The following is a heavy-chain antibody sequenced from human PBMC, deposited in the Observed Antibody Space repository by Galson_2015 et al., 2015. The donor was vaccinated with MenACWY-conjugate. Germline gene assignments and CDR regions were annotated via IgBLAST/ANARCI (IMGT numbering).Heavy chain of an antibody. CDR3: ATSERFRLYQFYGMDV. Sequence: SLRLSCAASGFTFSSYWMTWVRQGPGQGLEWLANINQDGTERYYVESVKGRVTISRDNAKNSLYMEMNSLRGEDTAVYYCATSERFRLYQFYGMDVWGQGTTVTVSS. CDR1: GFTFSSYW. V-gene: IGHV3-7*03. D-gene: IGHD3-16*02. CDR2: INQDGTER. J-gene: IGHJ6*02.